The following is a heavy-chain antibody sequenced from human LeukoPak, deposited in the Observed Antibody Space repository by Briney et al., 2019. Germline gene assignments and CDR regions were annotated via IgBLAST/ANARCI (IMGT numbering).Heavy chain of an antibody. D-gene: IGHD5-18*01. CDR3: ARIKKIQLWSDAFDI. CDR2: IHISGRA. Sequence: SETLSLTCIVSGGSISAHYWSWVRQPAGKGLEWIGRIHISGRADYSPSLKSRVTMSVDTSKNQFSLRLSSMTAADTAVYYCARIKKIQLWSDAFDIWGRGTTVTVSS. CDR1: GGSISAHY. V-gene: IGHV4-4*07. J-gene: IGHJ3*02.